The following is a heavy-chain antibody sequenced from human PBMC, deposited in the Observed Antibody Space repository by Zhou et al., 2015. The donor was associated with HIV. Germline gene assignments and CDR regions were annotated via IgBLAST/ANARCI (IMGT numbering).Heavy chain of an antibody. V-gene: IGHV1-69*12. CDR1: GGTFSSYA. CDR3: ARADLNDDSGSYYGGLFTTFDY. Sequence: QVQLVQSGAEVKKPGSSVKVSCKASGGTFSSYAISWVRQAPGQGLEWMGGIIPIFGTANYAQKFQGRVTITADESTSTAYMELSSLRSEDTAVYYCARADLNDDSGSYYGGLFTTFDYVGPGNPGHRLL. D-gene: IGHD1-26*01. J-gene: IGHJ4*02. CDR2: IIPIFGTA.